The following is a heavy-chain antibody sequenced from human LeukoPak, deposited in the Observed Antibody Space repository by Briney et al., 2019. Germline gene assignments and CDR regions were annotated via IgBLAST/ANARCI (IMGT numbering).Heavy chain of an antibody. D-gene: IGHD5-18*01. V-gene: IGHV3-30*03. Sequence: GGSLRLSCAASGFTFTSYGMHWVRQAPGKGLEWVALITYDGYYKYYSDSVKGRFTISRDNAKNTLYLQMNSLRVEDTAVYYCARGYNYVNDFDSWGQGTLVSVSS. J-gene: IGHJ4*02. CDR1: GFTFTSYG. CDR2: ITYDGYYK. CDR3: ARGYNYVNDFDS.